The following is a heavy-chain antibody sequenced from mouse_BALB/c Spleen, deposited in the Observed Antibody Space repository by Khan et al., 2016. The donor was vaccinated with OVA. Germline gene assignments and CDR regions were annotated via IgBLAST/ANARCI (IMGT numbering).Heavy chain of an antibody. V-gene: IGHV2-6-1*01. J-gene: IGHJ4*01. D-gene: IGHD2-10*01. Sequence: VQLQESGPGLVAPSQSLSITCTISGFSLTNYGVHWVRQPPGKGLEWLVVIWSDGSTTYDSALKSRLTISKDNSKSQVFLEMDSLQTDDTAMYYCARQPYYHYYIWDYWSEGTTVTVTS. CDR2: IWSDGST. CDR3: ARQPYYHYYIWDY. CDR1: GFSLTNYG.